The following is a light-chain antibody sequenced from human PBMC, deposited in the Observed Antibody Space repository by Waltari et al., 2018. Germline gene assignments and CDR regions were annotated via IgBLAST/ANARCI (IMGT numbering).Light chain of an antibody. V-gene: IGKV1-39*01. J-gene: IGKJ2*01. CDR2: AAS. Sequence: DIQMTQSPSSLSASVGDRVTITCRASQNISTYLNLYQQKPGKPPQVLIYAASSLQSGVPSRFSGRGSGTDFTLTISSLQPEDFVTYYCQQSYSTPRTFGQGTKVEI. CDR1: QNISTY. CDR3: QQSYSTPRT.